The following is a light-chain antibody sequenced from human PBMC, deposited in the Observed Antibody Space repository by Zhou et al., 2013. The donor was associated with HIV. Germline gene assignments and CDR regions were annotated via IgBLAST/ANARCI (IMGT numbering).Light chain of an antibody. CDR1: QDITTW. J-gene: IGKJ5*01. CDR3: QQANSFPSIT. V-gene: IGKV1-12*02. Sequence: IQMTQSPSSVSASVGDRVTITCRASQDITTWLAWYQQKPGKAPKLLIYAASNLQSGVPSRFSGSGSGTDFTLTISSLQPEDFATYYCQQANSFPSITFGQGTRLDIK. CDR2: AAS.